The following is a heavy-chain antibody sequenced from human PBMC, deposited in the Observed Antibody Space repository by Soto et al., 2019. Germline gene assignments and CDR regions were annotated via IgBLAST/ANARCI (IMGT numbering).Heavy chain of an antibody. CDR2: IIPVFGTA. D-gene: IGHD4-17*01. CDR1: GGTLSNYG. Sequence: QVQLVQSGAEVKKPGSSVRVSCKASGGTLSNYGISWVRQAPGQGLEWMGGIIPVFGTANYAQKFKGRVTITADESKSTVYMDVTSLRSEDTAVYYCSRGDATKIVVTTYYAMDVWGQGTTVSVSS. J-gene: IGHJ6*02. CDR3: SRGDATKIVVTTYYAMDV. V-gene: IGHV1-69*12.